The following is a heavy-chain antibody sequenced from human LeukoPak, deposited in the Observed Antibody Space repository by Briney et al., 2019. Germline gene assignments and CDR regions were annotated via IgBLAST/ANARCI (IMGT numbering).Heavy chain of an antibody. V-gene: IGHV4-34*01. Sequence: SETLSLTCAVYGGSFSGYYWSWIRQPPGRGLEWIGEINHSGSTNYNPSLKSRVTISVDTSKNQFSLKLSSVTAADTAVYYCASSLWSNFDYWGQGTLVTVSS. D-gene: IGHD2-21*01. J-gene: IGHJ4*02. CDR1: GGSFSGYY. CDR2: INHSGST. CDR3: ASSLWSNFDY.